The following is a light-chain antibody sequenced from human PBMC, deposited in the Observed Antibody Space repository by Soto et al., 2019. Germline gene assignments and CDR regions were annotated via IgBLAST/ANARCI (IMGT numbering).Light chain of an antibody. CDR2: EGT. V-gene: IGLV2-23*01. Sequence: QSVLTQPASVSGSPGQSITISCTGTSSDVGNYNLVSWYQQHPGKAPKLMIYEGTKRPSGVSNRFSGSKSGNTASLTISGLQAEDEADHYCCSYAGSGTWVFGGGTKLTVL. CDR3: CSYAGSGTWV. J-gene: IGLJ3*02. CDR1: SSDVGNYNL.